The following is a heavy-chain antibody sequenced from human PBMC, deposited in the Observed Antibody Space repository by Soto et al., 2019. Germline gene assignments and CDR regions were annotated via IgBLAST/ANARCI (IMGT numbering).Heavy chain of an antibody. CDR2: ISYDGSNK. J-gene: IGHJ6*02. Sequence: GGSLRLSCAASGFTFSSYGMHLVRQAPGKGLEWVAVISYDGSNKYYADSVKGRFTISRDNSKNTLYLQMNSLRAEDTAVYYCAKSYGYSGYDGHYYYYYGMDVWGQGTTVTVSS. CDR1: GFTFSSYG. V-gene: IGHV3-30*18. D-gene: IGHD5-12*01. CDR3: AKSYGYSGYDGHYYYYYGMDV.